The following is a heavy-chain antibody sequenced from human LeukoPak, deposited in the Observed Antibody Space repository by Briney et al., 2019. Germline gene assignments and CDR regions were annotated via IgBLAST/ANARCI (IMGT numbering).Heavy chain of an antibody. CDR3: AKSVTENYDILTGYPELEYFDY. CDR2: TSYDGSNK. V-gene: IGHV3-30*18. J-gene: IGHJ4*02. Sequence: GRSLRLSCAASGFTFSSYGMHWVRQAPGKGLEWVAVTSYDGSNKYYADSVKGRFTISRDNSKNTLYLQMNSLRAEDTAVYYCAKSVTENYDILTGYPELEYFDYWGQGTLVTVSS. D-gene: IGHD3-9*01. CDR1: GFTFSSYG.